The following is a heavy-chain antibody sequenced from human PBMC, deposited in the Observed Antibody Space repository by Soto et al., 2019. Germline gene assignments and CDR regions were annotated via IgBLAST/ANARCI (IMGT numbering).Heavy chain of an antibody. CDR3: ARGCYYYGSGSRGTYFDY. Sequence: SETLSLTCTVSGGSISSYYWSWIRQPAGKGLEWIGRIYTSGSTNYNPSLKSRVTMSVDTSKNQFSLKLSSVTAADTAVYYCARGCYYYGSGSRGTYFDYWGQGTLVTVSS. D-gene: IGHD3-10*01. J-gene: IGHJ4*02. CDR2: IYTSGST. V-gene: IGHV4-4*07. CDR1: GGSISSYY.